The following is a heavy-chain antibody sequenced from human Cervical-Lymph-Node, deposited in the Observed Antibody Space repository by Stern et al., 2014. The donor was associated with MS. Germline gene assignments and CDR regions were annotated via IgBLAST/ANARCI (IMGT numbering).Heavy chain of an antibody. J-gene: IGHJ4*02. CDR1: GGTISNYI. D-gene: IGHD3-16*02. V-gene: IGHV1-69*01. CDR2: IIPMFGIA. CDR3: ARATSDYIWGTYRFLDS. Sequence: VQLVESGAEVKQPGSSVKVSCKASGGTISNYIIGWVRQAPGQGLAWMGGIIPMFGIANYAEKFQDRVTITADESTSTAYMDLSSLRSEDTAVYYCARATSDYIWGTYRFLDSWGQGTLVIVSS.